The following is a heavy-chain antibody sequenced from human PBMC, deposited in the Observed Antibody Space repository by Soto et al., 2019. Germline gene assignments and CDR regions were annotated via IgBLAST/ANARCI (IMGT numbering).Heavy chain of an antibody. D-gene: IGHD2-21*02. V-gene: IGHV3-21*04. CDR2: ISSSSSYI. CDR3: VKDWTGSNCPCMDV. J-gene: IGHJ6*02. Sequence: GGSLRLSCAASGFTFSSYSMNWVRQAPGKGLEWVSSISSSSSYIYYADSVKGRFTISRDNSKNTLYVQMNSLRGDDTAVYYCVKDWTGSNCPCMDVWGQGTTVTVSS. CDR1: GFTFSSYS.